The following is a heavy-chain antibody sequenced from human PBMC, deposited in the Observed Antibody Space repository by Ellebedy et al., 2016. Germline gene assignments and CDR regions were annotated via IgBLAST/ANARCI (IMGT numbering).Heavy chain of an antibody. D-gene: IGHD6-6*01. CDR1: GYTFTSYY. CDR2: INPSGGST. V-gene: IGHV1-46*01. Sequence: ASVKVSCXASGYTFTSYYMHWVRQAPGQGLEWMGIINPSGGSTSYAQKFQGRVTMTRDTSTSTVYMELSSLRSEDTAVYYCAISSSSFPFDYWGQGTLVTVSS. J-gene: IGHJ4*02. CDR3: AISSSSFPFDY.